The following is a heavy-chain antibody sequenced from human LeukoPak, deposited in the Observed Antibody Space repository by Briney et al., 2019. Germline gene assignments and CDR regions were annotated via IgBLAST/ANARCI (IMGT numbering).Heavy chain of an antibody. V-gene: IGHV3-23*01. CDR3: AKEADRSGWLDH. CDR1: VFTFSSYA. Sequence: GGSLRLSSAPSVFTFSSYAMTRVRPAPGKGREWVSVFSGGSTYYADSVKGRFAISRDHSKNTLYLHMSSLRAEDTAVYYCAKEADRSGWLDHWGQGTLVTVSS. J-gene: IGHJ4*02. D-gene: IGHD6-19*01. CDR2: FSGGST.